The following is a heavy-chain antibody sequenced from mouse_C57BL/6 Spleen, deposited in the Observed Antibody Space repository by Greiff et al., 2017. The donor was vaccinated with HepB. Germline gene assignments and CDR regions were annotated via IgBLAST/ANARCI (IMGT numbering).Heavy chain of an antibody. CDR2: IDPNSGGT. Sequence: QVQLKQSGAELVKPGASVKLSCKASGYTFTSYWMHWVKQRPGRGLEWIGRIDPNSGGTKYNEKFKSKATLTVDKPSSTAYMQLSSLTSEDSAVYYCARRYGDYDYYAMDYWGQGTSVTVSS. J-gene: IGHJ4*01. V-gene: IGHV1-72*01. D-gene: IGHD2-4*01. CDR1: GYTFTSYW. CDR3: ARRYGDYDYYAMDY.